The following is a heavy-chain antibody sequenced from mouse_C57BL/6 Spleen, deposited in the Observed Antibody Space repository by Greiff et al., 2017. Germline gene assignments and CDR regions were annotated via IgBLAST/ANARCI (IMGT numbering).Heavy chain of an antibody. V-gene: IGHV1-15*01. J-gene: IGHJ3*01. D-gene: IGHD2-1*01. Sequence: VKLMESGAELVRPGASVTLSCKASGYTFTDYEMHWVKQTPVHGLEWIGAIDPETGGTAYNQKFKGKAILTADKSSSTAYMELRSLTSEDSAVYYCTRAGDYGNFWFAYWGQGTLVTVSA. CDR2: IDPETGGT. CDR1: GYTFTDYE. CDR3: TRAGDYGNFWFAY.